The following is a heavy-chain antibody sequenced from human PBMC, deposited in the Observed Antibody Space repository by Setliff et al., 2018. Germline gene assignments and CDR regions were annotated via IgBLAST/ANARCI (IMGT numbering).Heavy chain of an antibody. V-gene: IGHV4-61*09. Sequence: PSETLSLTCTVSGGSVGSDFSYWTWIRQPAGKGLEWIGQIYTSWSTNYNPSLKSRVTISLDASKNQFSLRLTSVTAADTAVYYCARVTGFFYVDAWGKGTTVTVYS. CDR3: ARVTGFFYVDA. CDR2: IYTSWST. CDR1: GGSVGSDFSY. D-gene: IGHD3-3*01. J-gene: IGHJ6*03.